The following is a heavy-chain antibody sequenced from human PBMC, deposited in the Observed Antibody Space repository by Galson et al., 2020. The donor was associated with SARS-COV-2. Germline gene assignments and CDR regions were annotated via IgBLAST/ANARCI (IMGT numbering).Heavy chain of an antibody. Sequence: GGSLRLSCAASGFTFDDYGMSWVRQASGKGLEWVSGINWNGGRTGYADSVKGRFTISRDNAKNSLYLQMNSLRAKDTALYYCATRGHVWWLEGGIYGMDVWGQGTTVTVSS. V-gene: IGHV3-20*04. CDR2: INWNGGRT. CDR3: ATRGHVWWLEGGIYGMDV. D-gene: IGHD5-12*01. J-gene: IGHJ6*02. CDR1: GFTFDDYG.